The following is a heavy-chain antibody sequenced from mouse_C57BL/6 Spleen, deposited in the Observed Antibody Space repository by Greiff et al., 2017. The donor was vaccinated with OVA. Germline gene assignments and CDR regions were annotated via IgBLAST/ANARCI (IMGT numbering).Heavy chain of an antibody. CDR3: ARSDYYGSSPGV. V-gene: IGHV1-80*01. Sequence: QVQLKQSGAELVKPGASVKISCKASGYAFSSYWMNWVKQRPGKGLEWIGQIYPGDGDTNYNGKFKGKATLTADKSSSTAYMQLSSLTSEDSAVYFCARSDYYGSSPGVWGTGTTVTVSS. J-gene: IGHJ1*03. D-gene: IGHD1-1*01. CDR2: IYPGDGDT. CDR1: GYAFSSYW.